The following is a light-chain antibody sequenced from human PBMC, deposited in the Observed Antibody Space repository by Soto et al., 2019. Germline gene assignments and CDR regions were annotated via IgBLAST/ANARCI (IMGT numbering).Light chain of an antibody. Sequence: QSVLTQPPSVSGAPGQRVTISCTGRSSNIGAGYDVHWYQQLPGTAPKLLIYGNNNRPSGVPDRFSGSKSGTSASLAITGLQAEDEADYYCQSYDSSLSVVVFGGGTKLTVL. V-gene: IGLV1-40*01. CDR3: QSYDSSLSVVV. J-gene: IGLJ2*01. CDR2: GNN. CDR1: SSNIGAGYD.